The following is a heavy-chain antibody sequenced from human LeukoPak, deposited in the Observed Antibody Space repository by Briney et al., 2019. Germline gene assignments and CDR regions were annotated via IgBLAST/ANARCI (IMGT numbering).Heavy chain of an antibody. CDR2: IIPILGVA. D-gene: IGHD2-21*02. V-gene: IGHV1-69*04. J-gene: IGHJ4*02. CDR3: ASDGAYCGGDCYWSY. CDR1: GGTFSSYA. Sequence: SVKVSCKASGGTFSSYAISWMRQAPGQGLEWMGRIIPILGVANYAQKFQGRVTITADKSTSTAYMELSRLRFEDTAVYYCASDGAYCGGDCYWSYWGQGTLVTVPS.